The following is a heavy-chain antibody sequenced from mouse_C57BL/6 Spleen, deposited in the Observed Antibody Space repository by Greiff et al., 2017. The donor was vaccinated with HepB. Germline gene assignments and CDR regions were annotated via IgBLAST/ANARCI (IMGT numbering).Heavy chain of an antibody. V-gene: IGHV5-6*01. CDR1: GFTFSSYG. CDR3: ARHRTCPYYYAMDY. CDR2: ISSGGSYT. Sequence: EVQLMESGGDLVKPGGSLKLSCAASGFTFSSYGMSWVRQTPDKRLEWVATISSGGSYTYYPDSVKGRFTISRDNAKNTLYLQMSSLKSEDTAMYYCARHRTCPYYYAMDYWGQGTSVTVSS. J-gene: IGHJ4*01.